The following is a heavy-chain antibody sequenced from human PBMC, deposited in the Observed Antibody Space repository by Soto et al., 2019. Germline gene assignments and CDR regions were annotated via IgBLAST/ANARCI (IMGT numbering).Heavy chain of an antibody. D-gene: IGHD2-2*01. CDR1: GGSISSYY. CDR3: ARACSSTSCRPNYYYGMDV. V-gene: IGHV4-59*01. CDR2: IYYSGST. J-gene: IGHJ6*02. Sequence: QVQLQESCPGLVKPSETLSLTCTVSGGSISSYYWSWIRQPPGKGLEWSGYIYYSGSTNYNPSLKSRVTISVDTSKNQFSLKLSSVTAADTAVYYCARACSSTSCRPNYYYGMDVWGQGTTVTVSS.